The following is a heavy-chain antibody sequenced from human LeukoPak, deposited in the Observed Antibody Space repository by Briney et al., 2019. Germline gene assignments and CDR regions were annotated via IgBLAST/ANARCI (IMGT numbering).Heavy chain of an antibody. CDR3: ARKSGVTRGHLDY. V-gene: IGHV4-39*01. D-gene: IGHD2-21*02. Sequence: PSETLSLTCTVSGGSISSSSYYWGWIRQPPGKGLEWIGNIYYSGSTYYNPSLNSRVSISVDTSKNQFSLKLSSVTAADTAVYFCARKSGVTRGHLDYWGQGTLVTVSS. J-gene: IGHJ4*02. CDR2: IYYSGST. CDR1: GGSISSSSYY.